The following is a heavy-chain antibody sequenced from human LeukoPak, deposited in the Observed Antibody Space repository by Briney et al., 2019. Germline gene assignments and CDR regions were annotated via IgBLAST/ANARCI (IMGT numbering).Heavy chain of an antibody. CDR3: ARANPVYGDFDY. Sequence: PGGSLRLSCALSGLTVNDNYMSWVRQAPGKGLEWVSLIFPDGQTYYADFVQGRFSISRDMSRNILFLDMSSLRAEGTAVFFCARANPVYGDFDYWSQGTLVTVSS. J-gene: IGHJ4*02. CDR2: IFPDGQT. CDR1: GLTVNDNY. D-gene: IGHD4-17*01. V-gene: IGHV3-53*01.